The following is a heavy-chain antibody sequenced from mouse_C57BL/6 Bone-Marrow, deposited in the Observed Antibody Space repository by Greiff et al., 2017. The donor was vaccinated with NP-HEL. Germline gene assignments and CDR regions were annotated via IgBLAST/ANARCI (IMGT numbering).Heavy chain of an antibody. V-gene: IGHV1-81*01. CDR2: IYPRSGNT. Sequence: QVQLKESGAELARPGASVKLSCKASGYTFTSYGISWVKQRTGQGLEWIGEIYPRSGNTYYNEKFKGKATLTADKSSSTAYMELRSLTYEDSAVYFCAKEIYYDYDEVDYWGQGTTLTVSS. D-gene: IGHD2-4*01. CDR1: GYTFTSYG. CDR3: AKEIYYDYDEVDY. J-gene: IGHJ2*01.